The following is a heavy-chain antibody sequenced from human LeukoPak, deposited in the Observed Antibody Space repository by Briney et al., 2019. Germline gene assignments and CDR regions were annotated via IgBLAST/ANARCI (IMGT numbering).Heavy chain of an antibody. CDR1: GFTFSSYW. CDR2: IKQDGSEK. J-gene: IGHJ6*04. V-gene: IGHV3-7*01. D-gene: IGHD2-8*01. Sequence: GGSLRLSCAASGFTFSSYWMSWVRQAPGKGLEWVANIKQDGSEKYYVDSVKGRFTISRDNAKNSLYLQMNSLRAEDTAVYYCARDTNHYYYYYGMDVWGKGTTVTVSS. CDR3: ARDTNHYYYYYGMDV.